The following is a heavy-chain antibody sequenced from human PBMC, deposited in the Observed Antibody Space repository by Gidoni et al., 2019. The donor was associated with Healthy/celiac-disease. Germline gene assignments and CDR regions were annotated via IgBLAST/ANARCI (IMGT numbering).Heavy chain of an antibody. V-gene: IGHV3-30*18. D-gene: IGHD4-17*01. CDR1: GVTFSSYG. Sequence: QVQRVESGGGVVQPGRSRRRSCAGSGVTFSSYGMHRVRQAPGKGLEWVAVLSYYGSNKYYADSVNGRFTTSRDNSKNTLYLQMNSLRAEDTAVYYCAQEHYGGNSHARNPKYYFDYWGQGTLVTVSS. CDR3: AQEHYGGNSHARNPKYYFDY. J-gene: IGHJ4*02. CDR2: LSYYGSNK.